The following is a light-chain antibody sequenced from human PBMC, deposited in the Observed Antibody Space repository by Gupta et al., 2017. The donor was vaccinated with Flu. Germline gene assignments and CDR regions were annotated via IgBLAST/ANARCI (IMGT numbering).Light chain of an antibody. V-gene: IGLV4-60*03. J-gene: IGLJ3*02. CDR1: SDHRTCI. CDR2: RVGSGNY. Sequence: VKLPCTLSSDHRTCIIAGHQQQPGKDPRYLRRRVGSGNYKRGSGVPDRFSASSSGAARPLPMANLQSEDEAEEYGGTWDGNTQVFGGGTKLTVL. CDR3: GTWDGNTQV.